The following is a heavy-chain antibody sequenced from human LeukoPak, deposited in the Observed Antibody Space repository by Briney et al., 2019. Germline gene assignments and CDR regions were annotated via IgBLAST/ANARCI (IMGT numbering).Heavy chain of an antibody. CDR3: ARRRAVGGFDP. D-gene: IGHD1-26*01. CDR2: IKSDGSST. V-gene: IGHV3-74*01. J-gene: IGHJ5*02. Sequence: PGGSLRLSCAASGFSFTNYWMPWVRQAPGKGLVWVSRIKSDGSSTSYADSVKGRFTISRDNAKNTLYLQMNSLRAEDTAVYYCARRRAVGGFDPWGQGTLVTVSS. CDR1: GFSFTNYW.